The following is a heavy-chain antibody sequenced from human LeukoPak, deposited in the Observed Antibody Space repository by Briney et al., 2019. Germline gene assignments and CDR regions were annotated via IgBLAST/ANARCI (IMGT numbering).Heavy chain of an antibody. Sequence: PGGSLRLSCAASGFTFSSYSMNWVRQAPGKGLEWVSYISSSSSTIYYADSVKGRFTISRDNAKNSLYLQMNSLRAEDTAVYYCARDSGGDYGDYHPRGAFDIWGQGTMVTVSS. J-gene: IGHJ3*02. D-gene: IGHD4-17*01. CDR1: GFTFSSYS. CDR3: ARDSGGDYGDYHPRGAFDI. CDR2: ISSSSSTI. V-gene: IGHV3-48*01.